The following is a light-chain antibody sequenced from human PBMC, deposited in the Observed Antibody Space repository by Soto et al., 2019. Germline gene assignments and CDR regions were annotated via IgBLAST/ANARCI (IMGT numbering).Light chain of an antibody. CDR1: QTVRNNY. Sequence: EFVLTQSPGTLSLSPGERATLSCRASQTVRNNYLAWYQQKPGQAPRLLIYDASSRATGIPDRFSGGGSGTDFTLTISRLEPEDFAVYHCQQFSSYPLTFGGGTKVDNK. V-gene: IGKV3-20*01. CDR3: QQFSSYPLT. J-gene: IGKJ4*01. CDR2: DAS.